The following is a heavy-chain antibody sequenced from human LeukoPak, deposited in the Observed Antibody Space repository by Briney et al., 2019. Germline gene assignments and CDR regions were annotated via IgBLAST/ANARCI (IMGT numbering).Heavy chain of an antibody. V-gene: IGHV4-59*10. CDR1: VGSFSGYY. Sequence: SETLSLTCAVYVGSFSGYYWSWIRQPAGKGLEWIGRIYTSGSTNYNPSLKSRVTISVDTSKNQFSLKLSSVTAADTAVYYCARGTKTTPWYYWGQGTLVSVSS. D-gene: IGHD1-7*01. CDR2: IYTSGST. J-gene: IGHJ4*02. CDR3: ARGTKTTPWYY.